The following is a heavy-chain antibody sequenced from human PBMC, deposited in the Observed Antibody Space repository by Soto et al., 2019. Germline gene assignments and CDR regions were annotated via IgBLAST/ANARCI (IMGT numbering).Heavy chain of an antibody. CDR2: IIPIFGTA. CDR3: ASFKATVTTYYGMDV. J-gene: IGHJ6*02. Sequence: ASVKVSCKASGGTFSSYAISWVRQAPGQGLEWMGGIIPIFGTANYAQKFQGRVTITADESTSTAYMELSSLRSEDTAVYYCASFKATVTTYYGMDVWGPGTSVTVS. V-gene: IGHV1-69*13. CDR1: GGTFSSYA. D-gene: IGHD4-17*01.